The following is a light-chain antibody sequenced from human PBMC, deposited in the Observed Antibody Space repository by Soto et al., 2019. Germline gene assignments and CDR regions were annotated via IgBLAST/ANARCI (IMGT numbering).Light chain of an antibody. CDR3: CSLTTSHTYV. Sequence: QSVLTQPASVSGTPGQSITISCTGTSSDIGHYDYVSWYQQHPGKAPKLMIYHATYRPSGVSNRYSGSKSGTSASLTISGLQADDEADYYCCSLTTSHTYVFGSGTNVTVL. V-gene: IGLV2-14*03. J-gene: IGLJ1*01. CDR1: SSDIGHYDY. CDR2: HAT.